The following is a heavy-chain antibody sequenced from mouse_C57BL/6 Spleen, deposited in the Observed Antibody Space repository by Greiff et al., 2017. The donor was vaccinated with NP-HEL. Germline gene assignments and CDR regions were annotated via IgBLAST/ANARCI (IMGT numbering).Heavy chain of an antibody. V-gene: IGHV1-80*01. CDR2: IYPGDGDT. Sequence: VKLMESGAELVKPGASVKISCKASGYAFSSYWMNWVKQRPGKGLEWIGQIYPGDGDTNYNGKFKGKATLTADKSSSTAYMQLSSLTSEDSAVYFCARLGGYYLKDYWGQGTTLTVSS. D-gene: IGHD2-3*01. J-gene: IGHJ2*01. CDR3: ARLGGYYLKDY. CDR1: GYAFSSYW.